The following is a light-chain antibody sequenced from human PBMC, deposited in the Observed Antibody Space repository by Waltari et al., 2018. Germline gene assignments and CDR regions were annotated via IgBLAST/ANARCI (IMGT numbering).Light chain of an antibody. Sequence: EIVMTQSPATLSVSPGERATLPCRASQTLTTNLAWSQQKPGQAPRLLIYGASTRATGTPARFSGSGSGTQFTLTISSLQSEDFVVYYCQQYNNRPYTFGQGTKLEIK. CDR1: QTLTTN. J-gene: IGKJ2*01. CDR2: GAS. CDR3: QQYNNRPYT. V-gene: IGKV3-15*01.